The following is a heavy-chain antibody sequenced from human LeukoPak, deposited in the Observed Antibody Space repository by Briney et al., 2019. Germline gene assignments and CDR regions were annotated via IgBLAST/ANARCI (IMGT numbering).Heavy chain of an antibody. D-gene: IGHD1-26*01. CDR2: ITSGSSYI. J-gene: IGHJ4*02. CDR3: ATYSGTYRDY. Sequence: GGSLRLSCAAAGFTLSTYNMNRVRQAPGKGLEWVSSITSGSSYIFYADSVKGRFTISRDNAKNSLYLQMNSLRADDTAVYYCATYSGTYRDYWGQGTLVTVSS. CDR1: GFTLSTYN. V-gene: IGHV3-21*01.